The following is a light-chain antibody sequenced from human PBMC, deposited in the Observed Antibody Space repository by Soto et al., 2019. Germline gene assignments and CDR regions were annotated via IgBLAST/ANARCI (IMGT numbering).Light chain of an antibody. CDR3: SSYAGGNNIMV. CDR2: AVN. V-gene: IGLV2-8*01. Sequence: QSALTQPPSASGSPGQSVTISCTGTSSDVGAYSYVSWYQQEPGKAPKLMIYAVNKRPSGVPDRFSGSKSGNTASLTVSGLRAADEADYFCSSYAGGNNIMVFGGGTKLTVL. CDR1: SSDVGAYSY. J-gene: IGLJ2*01.